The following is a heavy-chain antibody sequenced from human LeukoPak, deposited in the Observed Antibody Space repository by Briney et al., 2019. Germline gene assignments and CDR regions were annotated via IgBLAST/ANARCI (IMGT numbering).Heavy chain of an antibody. D-gene: IGHD1-26*01. V-gene: IGHV3-48*04. Sequence: GGSLRLSCAASEFTFSSYTMRWVRQAPGKGLEWVSHISSTGSATFYADSVKGRFTISRDNAKNSLYLQMNSLRAEDTAIYYCARYGGSYSFDYWGQGTLVTVSS. CDR1: EFTFSSYT. CDR2: ISSTGSAT. CDR3: ARYGGSYSFDY. J-gene: IGHJ4*02.